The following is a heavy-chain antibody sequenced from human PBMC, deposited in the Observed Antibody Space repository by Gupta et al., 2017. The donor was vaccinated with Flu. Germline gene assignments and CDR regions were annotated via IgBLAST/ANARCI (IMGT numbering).Heavy chain of an antibody. CDR3: ARDGGHSYGAGFDY. V-gene: IGHV4-4*07. D-gene: IGHD5-18*01. CDR1: GGSLSSYW. J-gene: IGHJ4*02. CDR2: IYTSGST. Sequence: QVQLQESGPGLVKPSETLSLTCTVSGGSLSSYWWSWIRPPAGKGLEWIGRIYTSGSTNYNPSLKSRVTMSVDTSKNQFSLKVSSVTAADTAVYYCARDGGHSYGAGFDYWGQGTLVTVSS.